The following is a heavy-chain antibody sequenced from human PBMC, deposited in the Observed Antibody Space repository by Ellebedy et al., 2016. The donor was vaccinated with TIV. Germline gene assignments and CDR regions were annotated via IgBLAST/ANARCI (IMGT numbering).Heavy chain of an antibody. V-gene: IGHV1-18*04. Sequence: ASVKVSCKASGYTFTTSGITWVRQAPGQGLEWMGWISSYNGNTDYAQNFQGRVTITADKSTGTPYMELSSLRSEDTAVYYCAIDSSKSPIVMVTSAHAFDVWGQGTVVIVSS. CDR2: ISSYNGNT. J-gene: IGHJ3*01. D-gene: IGHD2-21*02. CDR1: GYTFTTSG. CDR3: AIDSSKSPIVMVTSAHAFDV.